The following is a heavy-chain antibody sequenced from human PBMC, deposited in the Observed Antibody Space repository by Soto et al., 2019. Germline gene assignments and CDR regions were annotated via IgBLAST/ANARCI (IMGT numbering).Heavy chain of an antibody. Sequence: ASVKVSCKASGYSFTNYGITWVRQAPGQGFEWMGWISAYNGDTNYVQKLQGRVTMTTDASTSTAYLELRSLRSDDTAVYYCARDRGVAPPVAGNTHYYYYMDVWGKGTTVTVSS. D-gene: IGHD6-19*01. CDR3: ARDRGVAPPVAGNTHYYYYMDV. V-gene: IGHV1-18*01. CDR2: ISAYNGDT. CDR1: GYSFTNYG. J-gene: IGHJ6*03.